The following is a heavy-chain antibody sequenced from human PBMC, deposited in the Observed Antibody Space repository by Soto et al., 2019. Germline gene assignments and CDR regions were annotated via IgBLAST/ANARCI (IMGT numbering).Heavy chain of an antibody. J-gene: IGHJ6*02. CDR1: GYIFVNYG. V-gene: IGHV1-18*01. D-gene: IGHD3-16*01. CDR2: ISPYTGNT. CDR3: VMVDNYVTPTPQDV. Sequence: QVQLVQSGDEVKKPGASVKVSCKASGYIFVNYGIAWVRQAPRQGLEWMGGISPYTGNTHSASKVQGRLTMTTDTXXSTAYMDLGSLTSDDTAVYYCVMVDNYVTPTPQDVWGQGTTVTVSS.